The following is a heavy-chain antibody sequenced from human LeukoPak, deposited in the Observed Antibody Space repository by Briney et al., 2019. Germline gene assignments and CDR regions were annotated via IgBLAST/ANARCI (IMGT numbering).Heavy chain of an antibody. CDR3: ARDKAPRYIYGLGL. CDR1: GYTFITYG. Sequence: ASVKVSCRASGYTFITYGINWVRQASGQGLEWMGWIDPYNGDTDYAQKVQGRVTMTKDTSTSTAYMELRSLRSDDTAVYYCARDKAPRYIYGLGLWGQGTLVTVSS. V-gene: IGHV1-18*01. D-gene: IGHD5-18*01. CDR2: IDPYNGDT. J-gene: IGHJ4*02.